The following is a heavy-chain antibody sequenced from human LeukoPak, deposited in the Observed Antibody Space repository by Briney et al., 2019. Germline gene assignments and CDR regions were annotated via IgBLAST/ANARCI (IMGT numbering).Heavy chain of an antibody. CDR2: ISSSGSTI. CDR3: AKDIRGSTSWYGLDY. CDR1: GFTFSSYE. V-gene: IGHV3-48*03. Sequence: GGSLRLSCAASGFTFSSYEMSWVRQAPGKGLEWVSYISSSGSTIYYADSVKGRFTISRDNSKNSLYLQMNSLRAEDTALYYCAKDIRGSTSWYGLDYWGQGTLVTASS. D-gene: IGHD6-13*01. J-gene: IGHJ4*02.